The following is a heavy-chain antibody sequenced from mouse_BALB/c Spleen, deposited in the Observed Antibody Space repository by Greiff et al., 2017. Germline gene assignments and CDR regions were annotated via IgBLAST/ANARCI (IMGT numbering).Heavy chain of an antibody. Sequence: EVKLVESGGGLVKPGGSLKLSCAASGFTFSSYTMSWVRQTPEKRLEWVATISSGGSYTYYPDSVKGRFTISRDNAKNTLYLQMSSLKSEDTAMYYCTRDRGGYGSSYWYFDVWGAGTTVTVSS. CDR3: TRDRGGYGSSYWYFDV. CDR1: GFTFSSYT. CDR2: ISSGGSYT. V-gene: IGHV5-6-4*01. D-gene: IGHD1-1*01. J-gene: IGHJ1*01.